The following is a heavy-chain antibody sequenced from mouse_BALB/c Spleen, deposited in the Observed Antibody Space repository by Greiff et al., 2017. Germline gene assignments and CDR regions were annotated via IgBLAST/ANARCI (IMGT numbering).Heavy chain of an antibody. Sequence: EVQGVESGPGLVKPSQSLSLTCTVTGYSITSDYAWNWIRQFPGNKLEWMGYISYSGSTSYNPSLKSRISITRDTSKNQFFLQLNSVTTEDTATYYCARIYYGNYEAMDYWGQGTSVTVSS. V-gene: IGHV3-2*02. D-gene: IGHD2-1*01. CDR1: GYSITSDYA. CDR3: ARIYYGNYEAMDY. J-gene: IGHJ4*01. CDR2: ISYSGST.